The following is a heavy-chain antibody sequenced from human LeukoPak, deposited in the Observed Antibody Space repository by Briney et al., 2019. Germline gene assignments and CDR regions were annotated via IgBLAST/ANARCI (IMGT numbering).Heavy chain of an antibody. D-gene: IGHD6-19*01. CDR1: GGSISSYY. V-gene: IGHV4-4*07. CDR2: IYTSGST. J-gene: IGHJ4*02. Sequence: PSETLSLTCTVSGGSISSYYWNWIRQPAGKGLEWIGRIYTSGSTNYNPSLKSRVTMSVDTSKNQFSLKLSSVTAADTAVYYCASLGVAGTRGVYWGQGTLVTVSS. CDR3: ASLGVAGTRGVY.